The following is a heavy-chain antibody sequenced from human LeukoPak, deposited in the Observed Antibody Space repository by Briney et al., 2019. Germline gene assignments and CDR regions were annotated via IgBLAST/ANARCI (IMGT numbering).Heavy chain of an antibody. J-gene: IGHJ6*02. Sequence: KSGGSLRLSCAASGFTFSTHSMNWVRQAPGKGLEWLSSISSTGTYIYYADSVKGRFTISRDNTKNSLFLQMSNLRAEDTAVYYCVRDPNYGSGSWNTLDVWGRGTAVTVSS. CDR2: ISSTGTYI. D-gene: IGHD3-10*01. V-gene: IGHV3-21*01. CDR1: GFTFSTHS. CDR3: VRDPNYGSGSWNTLDV.